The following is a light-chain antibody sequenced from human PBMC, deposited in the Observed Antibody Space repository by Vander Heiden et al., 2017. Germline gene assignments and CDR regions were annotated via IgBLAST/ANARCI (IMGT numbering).Light chain of an antibody. CDR2: WGS. CDR3: MQALQTPFT. Sequence: DIVMTQSPLSLPVTPGEPASISCRSSQRRLHSNGYNYLDWYLQKPGQSPQLLIYWGSNRASGVPDRFSGSGSGTDFTLKISRVEAEDVGVYYCMQALQTPFTFGPGTKVDIK. V-gene: IGKV2-28*01. CDR1: QRRLHSNGYNY. J-gene: IGKJ3*01.